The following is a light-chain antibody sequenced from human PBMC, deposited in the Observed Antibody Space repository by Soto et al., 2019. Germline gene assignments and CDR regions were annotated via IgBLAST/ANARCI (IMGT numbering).Light chain of an antibody. V-gene: IGLV1-51*01. Sequence: QSVLTQPPSVSAAPGQKVTLSCSGSNSNIGNNYISWYQQLPGTAPKLLIYDNNKRPSGIPDRFSGSKSGTSATLGITGLQTGDEADYYCGTWDSSLSAGVFGGGTKLTVL. J-gene: IGLJ2*01. CDR3: GTWDSSLSAGV. CDR2: DNN. CDR1: NSNIGNNY.